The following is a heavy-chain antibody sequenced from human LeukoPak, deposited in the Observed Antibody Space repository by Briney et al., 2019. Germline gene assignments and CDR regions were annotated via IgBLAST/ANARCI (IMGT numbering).Heavy chain of an antibody. CDR3: ASPGSTLTAGPI. V-gene: IGHV3-21*06. Sequence: GSLRLSCAASGFTFSSYAINWVRQAPGKGLEWVSSISSSSSYIKYADSVKGRFTISRDNALNSVHLQMNSLRVEDTAVYYCASPGSTLTAGPIWGQGSLVTVSS. CDR1: GFTFSSYA. CDR2: ISSSSSYI. J-gene: IGHJ4*02. D-gene: IGHD2-21*02.